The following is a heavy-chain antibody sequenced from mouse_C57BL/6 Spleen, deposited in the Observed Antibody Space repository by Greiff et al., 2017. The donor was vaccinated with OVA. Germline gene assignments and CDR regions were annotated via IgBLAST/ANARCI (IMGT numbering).Heavy chain of an antibody. J-gene: IGHJ3*01. Sequence: EVKLVESGAELVRPGASVKLSCTASGFNITDYYMHWVKQRPEQGLEWIGRIDPEDGDTEYAQKFQGKATMTADKSSSTAYLQLSRLTSEDTAVDFCTTPLVGTWFAYWGQGTLVTVSA. CDR2: IDPEDGDT. D-gene: IGHD6-2*01. V-gene: IGHV14-1*01. CDR1: GFNITDYY. CDR3: TTPLVGTWFAY.